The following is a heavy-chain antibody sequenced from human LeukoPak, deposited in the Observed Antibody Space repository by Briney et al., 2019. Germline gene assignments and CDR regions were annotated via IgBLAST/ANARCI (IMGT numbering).Heavy chain of an antibody. J-gene: IGHJ3*02. CDR2: ISNSGSHK. Sequence: GGSLRLSCSASGFTFSSYTMNWVRQAPGKGLVWVSSISNSGSHKYSADSLKGRFTISRDNAKNSLYLQMDSLRAEDTAVYYCARGAFGAFDIWGQGTRVTVSS. CDR1: GFTFSSYT. V-gene: IGHV3-21*01. D-gene: IGHD3-16*01. CDR3: ARGAFGAFDI.